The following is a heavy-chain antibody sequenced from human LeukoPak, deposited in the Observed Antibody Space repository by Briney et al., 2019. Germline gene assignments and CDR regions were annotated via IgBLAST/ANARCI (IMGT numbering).Heavy chain of an antibody. CDR1: GFSFTTYW. CDR3: ARLGPVTKDHYCDY. CDR2: INQDESSQ. Sequence: PGGSLRLSCAASGFSFTTYWMGWVRQAPGKGLEGVANINQDESSQYYVDAVRGRFTISRENAKNSLNLQVNSLRGEDTAVYFCARLGPVTKDHYCDYWGQGTLVTVSS. V-gene: IGHV3-7*01. D-gene: IGHD4-17*01. J-gene: IGHJ4*02.